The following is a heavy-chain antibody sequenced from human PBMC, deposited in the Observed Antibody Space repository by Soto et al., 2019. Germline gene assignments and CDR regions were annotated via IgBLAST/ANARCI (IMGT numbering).Heavy chain of an antibody. J-gene: IGHJ4*02. D-gene: IGHD2-15*01. Sequence: EVQLLESGGGLVQAGGSLRLSCAASGFTFSSYAMSWVRQAPGKGLEWVSAISGSGGSTYYADSVKGRFTISRDNSKNTLYLQMNSLRAEDTAVYYCAKDLYIVVVVAADRGYWGQGTLVTVSS. V-gene: IGHV3-23*01. CDR1: GFTFSSYA. CDR3: AKDLYIVVVVAADRGY. CDR2: ISGSGGST.